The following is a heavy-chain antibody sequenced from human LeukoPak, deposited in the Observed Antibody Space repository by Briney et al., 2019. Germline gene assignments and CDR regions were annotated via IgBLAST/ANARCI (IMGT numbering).Heavy chain of an antibody. J-gene: IGHJ4*02. CDR2: IYPGDSDT. D-gene: IGHD2-2*02. CDR1: GYSFTSYW. Sequence: GESLKISCKGSGYSFTSYWIGWVRQMPGKGLEWMGIIYPGDSDTRYSPSFQGQVTISADKSISTAYLQWSSLKASDTAMYYCARQSQTRAVISWSIDYCGQGTLVTVSS. CDR3: ARQSQTRAVISWSIDY. V-gene: IGHV5-51*01.